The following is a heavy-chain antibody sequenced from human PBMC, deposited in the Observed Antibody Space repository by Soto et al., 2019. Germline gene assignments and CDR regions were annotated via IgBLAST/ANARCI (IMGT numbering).Heavy chain of an antibody. CDR3: AARSAPGCYAHSCGGHCYGAFDV. J-gene: IGHJ3*01. CDR2: IYNSGST. CDR1: GGSISSYY. Sequence: PSETLSLTCTVSGGSISSYYWSWIRQTPGKGLEWIGHIYNSGSTNYNPSLKSRITVSVDTSKNQLSLKLTSVTAADTAVYFCAARSAPGCYAHSCGGHCYGAFDVWGQGTMVTVSS. D-gene: IGHD2-21*02. V-gene: IGHV4-59*01.